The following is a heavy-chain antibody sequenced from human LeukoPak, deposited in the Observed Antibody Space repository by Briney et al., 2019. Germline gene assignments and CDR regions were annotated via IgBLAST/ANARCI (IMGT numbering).Heavy chain of an antibody. D-gene: IGHD7-27*01. V-gene: IGHV3-74*01. CDR1: GFTFSRYW. CDR3: ARVGVSWGGFDI. CDR2: INGDGSIT. J-gene: IGHJ3*02. Sequence: GGSLRLSCAASGFTFSRYWVYWVRQAPGKGLVWVSRINGDGSITTYADSVKGRFTISRDNAKNTVFLQMNSLRAEDTAVYYCARVGVSWGGFDIWGRGTMVTVSS.